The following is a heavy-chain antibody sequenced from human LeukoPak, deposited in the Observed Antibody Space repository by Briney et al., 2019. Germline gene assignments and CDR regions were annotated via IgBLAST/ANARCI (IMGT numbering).Heavy chain of an antibody. V-gene: IGHV4-59*12. CDR2: IYYSGST. J-gene: IGHJ4*02. CDR3: ARDRWYYDSSGPPLDY. CDR1: GGSISSYY. D-gene: IGHD3-22*01. Sequence: SETLSLTCTVSGGSISSYYWSWIRQPPGKGLEWIGYIYYSGSTYYNPSLKSRVTISVDTSKNQFSLKLSSVTAADTAVYYCARDRWYYDSSGPPLDYWGQGTLVTVSS.